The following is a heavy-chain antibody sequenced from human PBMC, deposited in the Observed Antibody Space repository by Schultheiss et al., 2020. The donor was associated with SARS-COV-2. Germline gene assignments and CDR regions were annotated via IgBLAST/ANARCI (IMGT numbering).Heavy chain of an antibody. V-gene: IGHV3-23*01. D-gene: IGHD2-2*01. J-gene: IGHJ4*02. CDR1: GFTFSSYA. CDR2: ISGSGGST. CDR3: ATESLGVYCSSTSCIDY. Sequence: GGSLRLSCAASGFTFSSYAMHWVRQAPGKGLEWVSAISGSGGSTYYADSVKGRFTISRDNSKNTLYLQMNSLRAEDTAVYYCATESLGVYCSSTSCIDYWGQGTLVTVSS.